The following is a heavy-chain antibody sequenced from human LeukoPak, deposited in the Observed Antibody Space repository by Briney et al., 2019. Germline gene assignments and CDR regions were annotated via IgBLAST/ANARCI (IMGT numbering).Heavy chain of an antibody. Sequence: SETLSLTCTVSGGPISGYYWSWIRQPPGKGLEWIGYIYYSGSTYYNPSLKSRVTISVDTSKNQFSLKLSSVTAADTAVYYCARADYCGGDCVDAFDIWGQGTMVTVSS. CDR1: GGPISGYY. CDR3: ARADYCGGDCVDAFDI. V-gene: IGHV4-30-4*08. J-gene: IGHJ3*02. CDR2: IYYSGST. D-gene: IGHD2-21*01.